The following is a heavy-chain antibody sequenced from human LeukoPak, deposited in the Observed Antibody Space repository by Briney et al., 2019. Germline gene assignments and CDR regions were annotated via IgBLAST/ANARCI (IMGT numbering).Heavy chain of an antibody. CDR3: ATDGGPAYSSSWYLY. D-gene: IGHD6-13*01. CDR1: GFTFSSYE. J-gene: IGHJ4*02. V-gene: IGHV3-48*03. Sequence: PGGSVRLSCAASGFTFSSYEMNWVRQAPGKGLEWVSYISSSGSTIYYADSVKGRFTISRDNAKNSLYLQMNSLRAEDTAVYYCATDGGPAYSSSWYLYWGQGSLVTVPS. CDR2: ISSSGSTI.